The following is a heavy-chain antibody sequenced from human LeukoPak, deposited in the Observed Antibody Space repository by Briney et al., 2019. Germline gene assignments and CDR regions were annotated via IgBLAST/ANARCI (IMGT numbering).Heavy chain of an antibody. CDR1: GGSISSGGYY. J-gene: IGHJ4*02. V-gene: IGHV4-31*03. D-gene: IGHD2-8*01. CDR2: IYYSGGT. Sequence: SETLSLTCTVSGGSISSGGYYWSWIRQHPGKGLEWIGYIYYSGGTYYNPSLKSRVTISVDTSKNQFSLKLSSVTAADTAVYYCARWVSVLYYFDYWGQGTLVTVSS. CDR3: ARWVSVLYYFDY.